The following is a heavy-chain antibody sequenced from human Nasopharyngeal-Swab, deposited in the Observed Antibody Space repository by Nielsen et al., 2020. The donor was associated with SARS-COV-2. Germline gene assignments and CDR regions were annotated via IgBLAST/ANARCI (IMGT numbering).Heavy chain of an antibody. CDR3: ARDGTAVAGTQPIYGMDV. J-gene: IGHJ6*02. CDR2: ISYDGSNK. CDR1: GFTFSSYG. V-gene: IGHV3-30*03. D-gene: IGHD6-19*01. Sequence: GESLKISCAASGFTFSSYGMHWVRQAQGKGLEWVAVISYDGSNKYYADSVKGRFTISRDNSKNTLYLQMNSLRAEDTAVYYCARDGTAVAGTQPIYGMDVWGQGTTVTVSS.